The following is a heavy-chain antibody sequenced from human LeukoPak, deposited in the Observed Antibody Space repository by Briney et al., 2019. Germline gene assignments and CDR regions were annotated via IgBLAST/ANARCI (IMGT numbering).Heavy chain of an antibody. CDR3: ARLGVITAAGTYDY. J-gene: IGHJ4*02. D-gene: IGHD6-13*01. CDR2: MRGSGETD. V-gene: IGHV3-11*01. Sequence: GGALRLSCAASGFTFSDYFLTWIRQPPGNGLQWIAHMRGSGETDSYADSVRGRFTISRDNVKNSLYLQMNGLRAEDTAVYYCARLGVITAAGTYDYWGQGTLVTVSS. CDR1: GFTFSDYF.